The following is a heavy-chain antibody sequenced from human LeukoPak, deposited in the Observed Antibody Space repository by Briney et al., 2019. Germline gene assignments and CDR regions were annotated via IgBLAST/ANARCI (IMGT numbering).Heavy chain of an antibody. J-gene: IGHJ4*02. V-gene: IGHV1-2*02. CDR2: LNPNSGGT. CDR3: ARDDVLGIAARLIDY. D-gene: IGHD6-6*01. CDR1: EYTFTDYY. Sequence: GASVKVSCKGSEYTFTDYYMHWVRQAPGQGLEWMGWLNPNSGGTNYAQKFQGRVTMTRDTSISTAYMELSRLRSDDTAVYYCARDDVLGIAARLIDYWGQGTLVTVSS.